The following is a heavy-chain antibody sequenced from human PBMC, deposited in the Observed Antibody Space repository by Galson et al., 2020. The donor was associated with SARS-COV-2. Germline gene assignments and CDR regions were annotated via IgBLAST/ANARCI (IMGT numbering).Heavy chain of an antibody. J-gene: IGHJ4*02. Sequence: GGSLRLSCAASGFTVSSNYMSWVRQAPGKGLEWVSVIYSGGSTYYADSVKGRFTISRDNSKNTLYLQMNSLRAEDTAVYYCARAPLGVVPAAILVDYYFDYWGQGTLVTVSS. CDR3: ARAPLGVVPAAILVDYYFDY. D-gene: IGHD2-2*02. V-gene: IGHV3-66*01. CDR1: GFTVSSNY. CDR2: IYSGGST.